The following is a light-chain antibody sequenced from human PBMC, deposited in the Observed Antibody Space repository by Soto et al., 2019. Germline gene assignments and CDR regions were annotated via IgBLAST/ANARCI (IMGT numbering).Light chain of an antibody. CDR3: QQRSNWPIT. Sequence: EIVLPQSPGTLSLSPVERGTLSCSASQSVSNNYLAWYQQKPGQAPRLLIYGASNRATGIPDSFSGSGSGTDFTLTISSLEPEDFAVYYCQQRSNWPITFGQGTRLEI. J-gene: IGKJ5*01. V-gene: IGKV3D-20*02. CDR2: GAS. CDR1: QSVSNNY.